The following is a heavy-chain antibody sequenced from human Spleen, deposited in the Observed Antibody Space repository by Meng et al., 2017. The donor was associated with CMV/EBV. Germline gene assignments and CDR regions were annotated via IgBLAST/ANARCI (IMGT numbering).Heavy chain of an antibody. Sequence: SETLSLTCAVYGGSFSGYYWTWIRQPPGKRLEWIGEVNHSGSTNYNPSLKSRLSISVDTSKNQFSLKLRSVTAADTAVYYCARVQEMSAGSYQGHYFDYWGQGTLVTVSS. J-gene: IGHJ4*02. CDR2: VNHSGST. D-gene: IGHD1-26*01. CDR3: ARVQEMSAGSYQGHYFDY. CDR1: GGSFSGYY. V-gene: IGHV4-34*01.